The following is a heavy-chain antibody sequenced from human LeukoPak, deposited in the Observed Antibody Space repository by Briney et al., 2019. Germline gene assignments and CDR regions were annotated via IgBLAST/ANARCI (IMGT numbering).Heavy chain of an antibody. V-gene: IGHV3-11*05. CDR2: ISGDSYT. D-gene: IGHD4-23*01. CDR1: GFTFRDYH. CDR3: ARGGGNSGYFQH. J-gene: IGHJ1*01. Sequence: GGSLRLSCAASGFTFRDYHMSWIRQTPGKGLEWLSYISGDSYTKYADSVKGRYTISRDNAKNSLFLQMNSLRVEDTAVYYCARGGGNSGYFQHWGQGTLVTVSS.